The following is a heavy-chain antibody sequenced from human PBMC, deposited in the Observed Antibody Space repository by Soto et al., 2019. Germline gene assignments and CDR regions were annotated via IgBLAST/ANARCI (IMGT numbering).Heavy chain of an antibody. CDR1: GGPFSGYY. CDR2: INPSVGT. V-gene: IGHV4-34*02. CDR3: ARDRQYYHVWGSYENEGPYGRDV. D-gene: IGHD3-3*02. Sequence: QVQLQQRCAGLLKPSETLSLTCAVYGGPFSGYYWTWIRQAPGKGLEWIGEINPSVGTNYTSSLKSRVTISVDTSKNQFSLVLYSVTAAYTAVYYCARDRQYYHVWGSYENEGPYGRDVWCQGTTVTVSS. J-gene: IGHJ6*02.